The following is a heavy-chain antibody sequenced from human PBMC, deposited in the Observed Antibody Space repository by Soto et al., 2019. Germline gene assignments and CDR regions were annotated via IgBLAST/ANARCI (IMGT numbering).Heavy chain of an antibody. CDR1: GFSLTTSGVG. D-gene: IGHD3-3*01. J-gene: IGHJ4*02. CDR3: AHRVLRTVFGLVTTTAIYFDF. V-gene: IGHV2-5*02. Sequence: QITLKESGPTVVKPTETLTLTCTFSGFSLTTSGVGVGWVRQSPGKAPEWLALIFWDDDKRYSTSLKSRLTITKDTSKNPVVLKMANVDPADTATYYCAHRVLRTVFGLVTTTAIYFDFWGQGTPVVVSS. CDR2: IFWDDDK.